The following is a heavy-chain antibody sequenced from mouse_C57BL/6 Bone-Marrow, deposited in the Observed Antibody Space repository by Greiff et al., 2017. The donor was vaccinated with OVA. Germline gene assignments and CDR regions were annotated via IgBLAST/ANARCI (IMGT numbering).Heavy chain of an antibody. CDR2: IYPGDGDT. V-gene: IGHV1-80*01. CDR1: GYAFSSYW. CDR3: ARHSNYEPWFAY. D-gene: IGHD2-5*01. J-gene: IGHJ3*01. Sequence: QVHVKQSGAELVKPGASVKISCKASGYAFSSYWMNWVKQRPGKGLEWIGQIYPGDGDTNYNGKFKGKATLTADKSSSTAYMQLSSLTSEDSAVYFCARHSNYEPWFAYWGQGTLVTVSA.